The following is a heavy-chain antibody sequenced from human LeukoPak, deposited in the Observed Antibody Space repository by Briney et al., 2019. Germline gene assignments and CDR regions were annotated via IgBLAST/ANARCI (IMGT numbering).Heavy chain of an antibody. V-gene: IGHV3-30-3*01. CDR1: GFTFSNYA. Sequence: SLRLSCASSGFTFSNYAMHWVLQAPGKGLEWVAVISYDGNNKYYADSVKRRFTISRDNSKNTLYLQMNSMGVEDTAGYYCARAVCIQLDDAFDVWGQGTMVTVSS. J-gene: IGHJ3*01. D-gene: IGHD5-18*01. CDR2: ISYDGNNK. CDR3: ARAVCIQLDDAFDV.